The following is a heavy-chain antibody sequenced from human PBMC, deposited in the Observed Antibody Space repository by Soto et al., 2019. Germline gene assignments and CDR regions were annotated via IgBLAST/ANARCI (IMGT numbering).Heavy chain of an antibody. J-gene: IGHJ4*02. V-gene: IGHV4-34*01. Sequence: QVQLQQWGAGLLKPSETLSLTCAVYGKSLSGYYWSWIRQPPGKAMEWIGEINHSGNTNYNPSLKSRVTISVDTSKNQLFLNLSSVTAADTATYYCARHHVRGRTIAGAAEFWGQGTLVTVSS. CDR2: INHSGNT. CDR3: ARHHVRGRTIAGAAEF. CDR1: GKSLSGYY. D-gene: IGHD1-26*01.